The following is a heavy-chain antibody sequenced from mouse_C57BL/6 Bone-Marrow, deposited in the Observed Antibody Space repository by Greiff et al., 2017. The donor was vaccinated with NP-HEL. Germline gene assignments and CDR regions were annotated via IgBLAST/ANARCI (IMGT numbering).Heavy chain of an antibody. J-gene: IGHJ1*03. D-gene: IGHD1-2*01. CDR1: GYSITSGYD. V-gene: IGHV3-1*01. CDR3: ARDYYGTHWYFDV. CDR2: ISYSGST. Sequence: VQLQQSGPGMVKPSQSLSLTCTVTGYSITSGYDWHWIRHFPGNKLEWMGYISYSGSTNYNPSLKSRISITHDTSKNHFFLKLNSVTTEDTATYYCARDYYGTHWYFDVWGTGTTVTVSS.